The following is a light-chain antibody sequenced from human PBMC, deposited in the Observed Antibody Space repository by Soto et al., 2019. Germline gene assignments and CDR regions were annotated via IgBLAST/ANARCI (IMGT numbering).Light chain of an antibody. CDR3: QQYNNWPPWT. V-gene: IGKV3-15*01. CDR2: GAS. J-gene: IGKJ1*01. Sequence: IVLTQSPGTLSLSPGERATLSCRASQSVSSNLAWYQQKPGQAPRLLIYGASTRATGIPARFSGSGSGTEFTLTISSLQSEDFAVYYCQQYNNWPPWTFGQGTEVDIK. CDR1: QSVSSN.